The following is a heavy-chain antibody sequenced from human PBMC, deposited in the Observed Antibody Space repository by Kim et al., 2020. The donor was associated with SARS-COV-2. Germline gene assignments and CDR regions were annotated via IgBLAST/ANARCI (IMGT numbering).Heavy chain of an antibody. CDR1: GYTFTSYY. V-gene: IGHV1-46*01. CDR2: INPSGGST. CDR3: ARDIGARVVPAAIFPGSYWYFDL. D-gene: IGHD2-2*01. Sequence: ASVKVSCKASGYTFTSYYMHWVRQAPGQGLEWMGIINPSGGSTSYAQKFQGRVTMTRDTSTSTVYMELSSLRSEDTAVYYCARDIGARVVPAAIFPGSYWYFDLWGRGTLVTVSS. J-gene: IGHJ2*01.